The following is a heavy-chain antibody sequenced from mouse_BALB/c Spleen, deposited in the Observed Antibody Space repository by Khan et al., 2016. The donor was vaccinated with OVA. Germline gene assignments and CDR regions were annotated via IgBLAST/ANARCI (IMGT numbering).Heavy chain of an antibody. Sequence: EVQLQESGPGLVKPSQSLSLTCTVTGYSITSDYAWNWIRQSPGNKLERMGSISYSGSTSYIPSLKCRISFTRDTSKNQFFLQLNSVTTEDTATYYYAGWFVYWGQGTLVTVSA. CDR3: AGWFVY. V-gene: IGHV3-2*02. CDR1: GYSITSDYA. CDR2: ISYSGST. J-gene: IGHJ3*01.